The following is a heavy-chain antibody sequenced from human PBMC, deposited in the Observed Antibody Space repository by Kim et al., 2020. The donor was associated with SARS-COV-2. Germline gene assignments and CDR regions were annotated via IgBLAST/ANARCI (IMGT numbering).Heavy chain of an antibody. J-gene: IGHJ4*02. CDR1: GFTFSDYY. Sequence: GGSLRLSCAGSGFTFSDYYMSWIRQAPGKGLDWISYISSGGSTIHYADSVKGRFTISRDNAKNSLYLQMNSLRAEDTAVYYCARAGKKGFGETDYWGQGTLITVSS. CDR2: ISSGGSTI. V-gene: IGHV3-11*01. D-gene: IGHD3-10*01. CDR3: ARAGKKGFGETDY.